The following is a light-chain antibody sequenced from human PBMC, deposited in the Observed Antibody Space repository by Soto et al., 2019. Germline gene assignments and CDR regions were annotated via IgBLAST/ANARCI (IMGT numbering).Light chain of an antibody. CDR2: GAS. Sequence: EIVMTQSPATLSVSPGERATLSCRASQSVSSNLAWYQQKPGQAPRLLIYGASTRATGIPARLSGSGSGTEFTLTISSLQSEDFAVYYCQQYNNRRTFGQGTKVEIK. V-gene: IGKV3-15*01. CDR1: QSVSSN. CDR3: QQYNNRRT. J-gene: IGKJ1*01.